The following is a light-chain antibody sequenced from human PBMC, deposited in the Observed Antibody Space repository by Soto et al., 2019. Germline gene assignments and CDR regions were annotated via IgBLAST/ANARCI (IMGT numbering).Light chain of an antibody. CDR2: EVS. Sequence: QSALTQPASVSGSPEQSITISCTGTSSDVGGYNYVSWSQQHPGKAPQLMIYEVSNRPSGVSNRFSGSKSGNTASLTISGLQAEDEADYYCSSYTSSSTYVFGTGTKLTVL. J-gene: IGLJ1*01. CDR1: SSDVGGYNY. V-gene: IGLV2-14*01. CDR3: SSYTSSSTYV.